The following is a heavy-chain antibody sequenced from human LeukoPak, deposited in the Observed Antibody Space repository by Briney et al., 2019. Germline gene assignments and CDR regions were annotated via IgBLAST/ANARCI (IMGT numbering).Heavy chain of an antibody. Sequence: PSETLSLTCTVSGGSISSSSYYWGWIRQPPGKGLEWIGSIYYSGSTYYNPSLKSRVTISVDTSKNQFSLKLSSVTAADTAVYYCAREAVTKYYFDYWGQGTLVTVSS. V-gene: IGHV4-39*07. CDR2: IYYSGST. D-gene: IGHD4-17*01. CDR1: GGSISSSSYY. J-gene: IGHJ4*02. CDR3: AREAVTKYYFDY.